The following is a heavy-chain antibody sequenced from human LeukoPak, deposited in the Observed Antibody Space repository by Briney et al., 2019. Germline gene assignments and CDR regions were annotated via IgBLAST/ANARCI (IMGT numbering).Heavy chain of an antibody. CDR1: GFSVSGYW. V-gene: IGHV3-7*01. Sequence: GGSLRLSCAVSGFSVSGYWMTWVRQAPGKGLEWVTNIKQDGSEKNYVDSVKGRFTISRDNAENSLFLQMNSLRVEDTAVYYCAREWQGGIAAAGTRIEGDYWGQGTLVAVSS. CDR3: AREWQGGIAAAGTRIEGDY. D-gene: IGHD6-13*01. J-gene: IGHJ4*02. CDR2: IKQDGSEK.